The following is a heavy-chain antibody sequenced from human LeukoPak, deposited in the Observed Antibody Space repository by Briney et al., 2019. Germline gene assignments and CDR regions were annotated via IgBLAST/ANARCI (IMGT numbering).Heavy chain of an antibody. J-gene: IGHJ4*02. Sequence: SSETLSLTCTVSGGSIGSYYWSWIRQSPGKGLEWIGYIYYSGSTNYNPSLQSRVTISVDTSKNQFSLKLSSVTAADTAVYYCARIADGSGYYAFFHYWGQGTLVTVSS. CDR3: ARIADGSGYYAFFHY. D-gene: IGHD3-22*01. V-gene: IGHV4-59*01. CDR2: IYYSGST. CDR1: GGSIGSYY.